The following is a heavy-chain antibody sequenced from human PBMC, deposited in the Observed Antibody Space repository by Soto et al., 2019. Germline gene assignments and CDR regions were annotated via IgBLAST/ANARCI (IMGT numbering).Heavy chain of an antibody. CDR1: GGSISSSNW. CDR3: ARATYYYDTLDAFDI. V-gene: IGHV4-4*02. CDR2: IYHSGST. D-gene: IGHD3-22*01. Sequence: QVQLQESGPGLVKPSGTLSLTCAVSGGSISSSNWWSWVRQPPGKGLEWIGEIYHSGSTNYNPSLKSRVTRSVDKSKNQFSLKLSSVTAADTAVYYCARATYYYDTLDAFDIWGQGTMVTVSS. J-gene: IGHJ3*02.